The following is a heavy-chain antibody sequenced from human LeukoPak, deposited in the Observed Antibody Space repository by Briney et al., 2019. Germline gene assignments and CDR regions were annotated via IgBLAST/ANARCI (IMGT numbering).Heavy chain of an antibody. Sequence: TSETLSLTCAVYGGSFSGYYWSWIRQPPGKGLEWIGEINHSGSTNYNPSLKSRVTISVDTSKNQFSLKLSSVTAADTAVYYCARGDRARGYYYYYYMDVWGKGTTVTVSS. V-gene: IGHV4-34*01. CDR1: GGSFSGYY. CDR3: ARGDRARGYYYYYYMDV. J-gene: IGHJ6*03. D-gene: IGHD5-18*01. CDR2: INHSGST.